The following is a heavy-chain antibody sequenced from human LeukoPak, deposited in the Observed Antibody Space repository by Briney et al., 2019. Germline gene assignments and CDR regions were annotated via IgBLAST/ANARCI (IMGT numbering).Heavy chain of an antibody. CDR3: ARERRTVTDFDY. J-gene: IGHJ4*01. CDR1: GFTFSSYS. D-gene: IGHD4-17*01. V-gene: IGHV3-21*01. CDR2: ISSSSSSI. Sequence: GGSLRLSCAASGFTFSSYSMSWVRQAPGKGGEGVSSISSSSSSISYADSVKGRFTISRDNAKNSLYLQMTSLRAEDTAVYYCARERRTVTDFDYWGQGTLVTVSS.